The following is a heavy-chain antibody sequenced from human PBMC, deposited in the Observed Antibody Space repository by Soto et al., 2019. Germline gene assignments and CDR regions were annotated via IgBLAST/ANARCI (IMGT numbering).Heavy chain of an antibody. CDR3: TRGARYSSSPDVY. Sequence: EVHLVESGGGLVQPGRSLRLSCTASGFTFGDYAMNWVRHAPGKGLEWVGFIRSTPYGGTAEYAASVKGRFTISRDDSKSIAYLQMNSLKTEDTAVYYCTRGARYSSSPDVYWGQGTLVTVSS. V-gene: IGHV3-49*04. CDR1: GFTFGDYA. J-gene: IGHJ4*02. CDR2: IRSTPYGGTA. D-gene: IGHD6-13*01.